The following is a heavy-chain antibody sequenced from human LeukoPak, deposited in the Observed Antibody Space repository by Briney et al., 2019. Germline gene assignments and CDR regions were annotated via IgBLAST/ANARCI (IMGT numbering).Heavy chain of an antibody. CDR2: MYNSGST. CDR3: ASQLGLNFDY. V-gene: IGHV4-4*08. D-gene: IGHD7-27*01. J-gene: IGHJ4*02. CDR1: GGSISGSY. Sequence: SQTLSLTCTVSGGSISGSYWSWIRQPPGKGLEWIAYMYNSGSTNYNPSLKSRVTISVDTSKNQFSLKLSSVTAADTAVYYCASQLGLNFDYWGQGTLVTVSS.